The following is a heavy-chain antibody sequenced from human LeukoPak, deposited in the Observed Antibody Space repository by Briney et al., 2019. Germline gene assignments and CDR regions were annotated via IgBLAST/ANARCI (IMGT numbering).Heavy chain of an antibody. D-gene: IGHD6-19*01. J-gene: IGHJ4*02. CDR1: GFSLSAHG. Sequence: PGGSLRLSCAASGFSLSAHGMDWVRQAPGKGLEWVALTSSDGSSRYAESVKGRFTISRDNSKNTVFLQMNTLSHEDTATYYCARDRQWLVPHFFDFWGQGTLVTVSS. CDR3: ARDRQWLVPHFFDF. CDR2: TSSDGSSR. V-gene: IGHV3-30*03.